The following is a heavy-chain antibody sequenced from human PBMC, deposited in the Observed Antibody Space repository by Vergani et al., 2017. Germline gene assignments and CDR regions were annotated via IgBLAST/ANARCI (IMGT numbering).Heavy chain of an antibody. Sequence: QVQLQQWGAGLLKPSETLSLTCAVYGGSFSGYYWSWIRQPPGKGLEWIGEINHSGSTNYNPSLKSRVTISVDTSKNPFSLKLSSVTAADTAVYYCARGDAFDIWGQGTMVTVSS. CDR2: INHSGST. J-gene: IGHJ3*02. CDR3: ARGDAFDI. CDR1: GGSFSGYY. V-gene: IGHV4-34*01.